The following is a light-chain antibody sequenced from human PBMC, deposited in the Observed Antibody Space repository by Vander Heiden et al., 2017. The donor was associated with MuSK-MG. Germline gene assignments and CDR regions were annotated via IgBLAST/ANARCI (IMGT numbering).Light chain of an antibody. V-gene: IGLV3-21*02. CDR1: NIGRRS. J-gene: IGLJ1*01. Sequence: SYVLTQPPSLSVAPGQTARITCEGDNIGRRSIPGYQRKPGQAALGGCDVQNDRPSGISERFAGWYSGKMDNLTISGVEAGDEADYYCQVWGSLSDQAVFGSGTKVTVL. CDR2: VQN. CDR3: QVWGSLSDQAV.